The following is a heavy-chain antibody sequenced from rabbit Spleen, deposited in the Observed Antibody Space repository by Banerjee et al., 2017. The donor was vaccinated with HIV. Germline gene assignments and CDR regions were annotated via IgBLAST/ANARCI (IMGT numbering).Heavy chain of an antibody. V-gene: IGHV1S40*01. D-gene: IGHD8-1*01. J-gene: IGHJ6*01. CDR2: IYAGSSGST. CDR1: GFSFSSNY. Sequence: QSLEESGGDLVKPGASLTLTCTASGFSFSSNYMCWVRQAPGKGLEWIACIYAGSSGSTYYASWAKGRFTISKTSSTTVTLQMTSLTVADMSSYFCAMDTGSSFSSYGMDLCGPGTLVTVS. CDR3: AMDTGSSFSSYGMDL.